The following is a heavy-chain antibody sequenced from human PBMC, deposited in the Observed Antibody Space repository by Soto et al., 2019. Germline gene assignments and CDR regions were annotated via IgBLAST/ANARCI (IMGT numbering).Heavy chain of an antibody. CDR1: GFTFRGYG. CDR3: AKDPYQYDGSGYYFYY. D-gene: IGHD3-22*01. CDR2: ISYDVSNK. V-gene: IGHV3-30*18. J-gene: IGHJ4*02. Sequence: PGGSLRLSCAASGFTFRGYGMHWVRQAPGKGLEWVAYISYDVSNKSYLDSVKGRFTISRDNSKNTLYLQMNSLSVEDSAVYFCAKDPYQYDGSGYYFYYWGQGTPVTVSS.